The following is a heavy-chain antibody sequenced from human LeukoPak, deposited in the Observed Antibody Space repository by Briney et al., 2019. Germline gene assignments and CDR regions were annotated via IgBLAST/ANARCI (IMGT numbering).Heavy chain of an antibody. Sequence: ASVKVSCKASGYTFTGYYMHWVRQAPGQGLEWMGWINPNSGGTNYAQKFQGRVTMTRDTSISTAYMELSRLRSDDTAVYYCASNRYYDSSGYSYYYYYMDVWGKGTTVTVSS. V-gene: IGHV1-2*02. D-gene: IGHD3-22*01. CDR3: ASNRYYDSSGYSYYYYYMDV. CDR1: GYTFTGYY. J-gene: IGHJ6*03. CDR2: INPNSGGT.